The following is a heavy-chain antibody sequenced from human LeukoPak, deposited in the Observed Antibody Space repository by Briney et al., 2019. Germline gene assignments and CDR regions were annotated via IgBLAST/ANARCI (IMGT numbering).Heavy chain of an antibody. V-gene: IGHV1-69*04. CDR3: ARDESAPVATMGAYYYYGMDV. D-gene: IGHD5-24*01. Sequence: WASVKVSCKASGGTFSSYAISWVRQAPGQGLEWMGRIIPILGIANYAQKFQGRVTITADKSTSTAYMELSSLRSEDTAVYYCARDESAPVATMGAYYYYGMDVWGQGTTVTVSS. J-gene: IGHJ6*02. CDR2: IIPILGIA. CDR1: GGTFSSYA.